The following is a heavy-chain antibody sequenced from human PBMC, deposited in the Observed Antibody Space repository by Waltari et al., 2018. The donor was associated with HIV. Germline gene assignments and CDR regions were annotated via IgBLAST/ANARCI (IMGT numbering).Heavy chain of an antibody. CDR3: ARDSRDYYDSSGYYDY. CDR2: INPNSGGT. Sequence: QVQLVQSGAEVKKPGASVKVSCKASGYTFTGYYMHWVRQARGQGLEWMGRINPNSGGTNYAQKFQGRVTMTRDTSISTAYMELSRLRSDDTAVYYCARDSRDYYDSSGYYDYWGQGTLVTVSS. V-gene: IGHV1-2*06. J-gene: IGHJ4*02. D-gene: IGHD3-22*01. CDR1: GYTFTGYY.